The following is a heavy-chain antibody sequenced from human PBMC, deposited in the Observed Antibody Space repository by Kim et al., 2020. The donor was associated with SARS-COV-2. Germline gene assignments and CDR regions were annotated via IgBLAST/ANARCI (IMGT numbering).Heavy chain of an antibody. D-gene: IGHD3-10*01. Sequence: GGSLRLSCAASGFTFSSYGMHWVRQAPGKGLEWVAVISYDGSNKYYADSVKGRFTISRDNSKNTLYLQMNSLRAEDTAVYYCAKDLLLVPMVRGVIITSGVMGLMDVWGQGTTVTVSS. CDR3: AKDLLLVPMVRGVIITSGVMGLMDV. CDR1: GFTFSSYG. V-gene: IGHV3-30*18. CDR2: ISYDGSNK. J-gene: IGHJ6*02.